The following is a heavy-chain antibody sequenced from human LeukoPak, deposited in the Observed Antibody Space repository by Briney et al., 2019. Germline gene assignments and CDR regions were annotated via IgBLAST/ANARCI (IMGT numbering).Heavy chain of an antibody. CDR3: ARVRNDENYDFWSGYQYYFDY. D-gene: IGHD3-3*01. CDR1: GFTFSDYY. J-gene: IGHJ4*02. Sequence: PGGSLRLSCAASGFTFSDYYMSWMRQAPGKGLEWVSYISGSGTTIYYADSVKGRFTISRDNAKNSLYLQMNSLRAEDTAVYYCARVRNDENYDFWSGYQYYFDYWGQGTLVTVSS. CDR2: ISGSGTTI. V-gene: IGHV3-11*04.